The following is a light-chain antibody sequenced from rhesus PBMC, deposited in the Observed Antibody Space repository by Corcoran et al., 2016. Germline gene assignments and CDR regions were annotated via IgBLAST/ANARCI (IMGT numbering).Light chain of an antibody. J-gene: IGKJ4*01. CDR2: GAA. Sequence: EIVLTQSPGTLSLSPGERATLSCRASQSVSSSLAWYQQKPGQVPRFLIFGAANRATGIAERFSGSGSRTDFTLTISSREPEDFAVYYCQQYSTWPLTFGGGTKVEIK. CDR3: QQYSTWPLT. V-gene: IGKV3-42*03. CDR1: QSVSSS.